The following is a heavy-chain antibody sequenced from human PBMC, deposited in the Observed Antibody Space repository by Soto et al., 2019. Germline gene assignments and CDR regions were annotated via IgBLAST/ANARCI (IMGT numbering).Heavy chain of an antibody. D-gene: IGHD7-27*01. Sequence: EVQLVESGVGLVQPGGSLRLSCAASGFTFSDYWMAWARQAPGKGLFWVSRINSDGSIAHYAESVKGRFTISRDNAKNTLWLQVNSLRDDDTAVYYCGRERWGLLDIWGQGAMVTVSS. J-gene: IGHJ3*02. CDR1: GFTFSDYW. CDR3: GRERWGLLDI. CDR2: INSDGSIA. V-gene: IGHV3-74*01.